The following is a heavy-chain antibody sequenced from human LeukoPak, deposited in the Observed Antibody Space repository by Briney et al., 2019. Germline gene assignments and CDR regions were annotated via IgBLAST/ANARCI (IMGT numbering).Heavy chain of an antibody. CDR2: IIPIFGTA. J-gene: IGHJ4*02. Sequence: ASVKVSCKASGGTFSSYAISWVRQAPGQGLEWVGGIIPIFGTANYAQKFQGRVTITADKSTSTAYMELSSLRSEDTAVYYCARDARRGYSGYDLDYWGQGTLVTVSS. CDR3: ARDARRGYSGYDLDY. D-gene: IGHD5-12*01. CDR1: GGTFSSYA. V-gene: IGHV1-69*06.